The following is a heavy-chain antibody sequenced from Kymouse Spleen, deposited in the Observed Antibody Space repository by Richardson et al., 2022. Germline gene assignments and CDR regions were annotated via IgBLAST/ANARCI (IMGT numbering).Heavy chain of an antibody. V-gene: IGHV5-51*01. CDR1: GYSFTSYW. CDR3: ARHSLHYDILTGYPSPYNWFDP. D-gene: IGHD3-9*01. J-gene: IGHJ5*02. CDR2: IYPGDSDT. Sequence: EVQLVQSGAEVKKPGESLKISCKGSGYSFTSYWIGWVRQMPGKGLEWMGIIYPGDSDTRYSPSFQGQVTISADKSISTAYLQWSSLKASDTAMYYCARHSLHYDILTGYPSPYNWFDPWGQGTLVTVSS.